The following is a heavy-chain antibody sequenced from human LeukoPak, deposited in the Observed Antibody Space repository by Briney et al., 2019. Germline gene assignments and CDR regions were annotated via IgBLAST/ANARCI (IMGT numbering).Heavy chain of an antibody. J-gene: IGHJ3*02. V-gene: IGHV1-18*01. Sequence: ASVTVSCKASGYTFTSYGISWVRQAPGQGLEWMGWISSYNGNTNYAQKFQGRVTMTTDTSTSTAYMDLRSLRSDDTAVYYCARDPGSYAFDIWGQGTMVTVSS. D-gene: IGHD1-26*01. CDR3: ARDPGSYAFDI. CDR1: GYTFTSYG. CDR2: ISSYNGNT.